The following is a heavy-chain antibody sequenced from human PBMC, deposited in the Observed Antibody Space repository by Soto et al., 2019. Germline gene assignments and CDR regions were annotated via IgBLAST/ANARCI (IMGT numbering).Heavy chain of an antibody. D-gene: IGHD2-15*01. Sequence: EVQLLDSGGGLAQPGESLTLSCAASGFMFRGYAMSWVRQAPGKGLEWVSAVSNSGTSTSYADSVKGRFTISRDNSKNTLYLQMSSLGAEDTALYYCVKDLAASGWFDPWGQGTLVIVSS. CDR3: VKDLAASGWFDP. V-gene: IGHV3-23*01. J-gene: IGHJ5*02. CDR1: GFMFRGYA. CDR2: VSNSGTST.